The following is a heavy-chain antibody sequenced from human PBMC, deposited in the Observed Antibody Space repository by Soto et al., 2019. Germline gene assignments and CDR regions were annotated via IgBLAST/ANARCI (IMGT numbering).Heavy chain of an antibody. J-gene: IGHJ6*02. V-gene: IGHV4-31*03. CDR2: IYYSGST. CDR1: GGSVNNANYF. D-gene: IGHD4-17*01. Sequence: QVRLEESGPGLVKPSETLSLICSVSGGSVNNANYFWNWIRHHPENGLEWIGYIYYSGSTRYNPSFKARATLSIDTSKIQCSLRLNSVTVADTAVYFCARDADYGGSRGGMDVWGRGTTVTVSS. CDR3: ARDADYGGSRGGMDV.